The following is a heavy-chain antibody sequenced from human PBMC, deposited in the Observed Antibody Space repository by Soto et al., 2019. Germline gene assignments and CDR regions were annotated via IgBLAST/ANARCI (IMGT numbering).Heavy chain of an antibody. CDR1: GYSFTSYW. CDR2: IYPGDSDT. D-gene: IGHD3-3*01. CDR3: ARPSYDFWSGWDWFDP. J-gene: IGHJ5*02. Sequence: GESLKISCKGSGYSFTSYWIGWVRQMPGKGLEWMGIIYPGDSDTRYSPSFQGQVTISADKSISTAYLQWGSLKASDTAMYYCARPSYDFWSGWDWFDPWGQGTLVTVSS. V-gene: IGHV5-51*01.